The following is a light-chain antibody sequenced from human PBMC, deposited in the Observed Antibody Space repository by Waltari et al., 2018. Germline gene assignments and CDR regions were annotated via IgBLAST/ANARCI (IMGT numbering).Light chain of an antibody. V-gene: IGLV2-18*02. Sequence: QSALTQPPSVSGSPGQSVTISCTGTSSDVGSSNRVSWYQQPPGTAPQLMIYEVSSRPSGVPDRFSGSKSGNTASLTISGLQAEDEADYYCSSYTSSNSVVFGGGTNLTVL. CDR2: EVS. CDR1: SSDVGSSNR. CDR3: SSYTSSNSVV. J-gene: IGLJ2*01.